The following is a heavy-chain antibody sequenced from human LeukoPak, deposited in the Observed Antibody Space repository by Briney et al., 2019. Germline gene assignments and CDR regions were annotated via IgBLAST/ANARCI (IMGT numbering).Heavy chain of an antibody. CDR2: ISSSSSYI. D-gene: IGHD4-17*01. CDR1: GFTFSSYS. J-gene: IGHJ4*02. Sequence: GGSLRLSCAASGFTFSSYSMNWVRQAPGKGLEWVSSISSSSSYIYYADSVKGRFTISRDNAKNSLYLQMNSLGAEDTAVYYCARGYEGYGDYSFDYWGQGTLVTVSS. CDR3: ARGYEGYGDYSFDY. V-gene: IGHV3-21*01.